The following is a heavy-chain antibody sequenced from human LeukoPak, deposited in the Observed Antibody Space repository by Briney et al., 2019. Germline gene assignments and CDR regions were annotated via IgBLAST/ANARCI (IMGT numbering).Heavy chain of an antibody. J-gene: IGHJ6*03. CDR3: ARDEKAAAGPYYYYYMDV. CDR2: INPNSGGT. V-gene: IGHV1-2*02. Sequence: ASVKVSCKASGYTFTGYYMHWVRQAPGQGLEWMGWINPNSGGTNYAQKFQGRVTMTRDTSISTAYMELSRLRSDDTAVYYCARDEKAAAGPYYYYYMDVWGKGTTVTVSS. CDR1: GYTFTGYY. D-gene: IGHD6-13*01.